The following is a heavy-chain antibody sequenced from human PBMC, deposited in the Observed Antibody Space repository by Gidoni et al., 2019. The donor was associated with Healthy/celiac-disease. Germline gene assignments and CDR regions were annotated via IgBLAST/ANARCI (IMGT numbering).Heavy chain of an antibody. CDR3: AKGRFGGNSGPDAFDI. Sequence: EVQLLESGGSLVQPGGSLRLSCAASGFPFSSYAMSWVRQAPGKGLEWVSAISGSGGSTYYADSVKGRFTISRDNSKNTLYLQMNSLRAEDTAVYYCAKGRFGGNSGPDAFDIWGQGTMVTVSS. CDR1: GFPFSSYA. D-gene: IGHD2-21*02. V-gene: IGHV3-23*01. CDR2: ISGSGGST. J-gene: IGHJ3*02.